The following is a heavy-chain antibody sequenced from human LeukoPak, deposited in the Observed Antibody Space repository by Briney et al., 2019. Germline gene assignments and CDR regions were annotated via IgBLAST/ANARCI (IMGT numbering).Heavy chain of an antibody. Sequence: PSETLSLTCTVSGGSISSYYWSWIRQPAGKGLEWIGRIYTSGSTNYNPSLKSRVTMSVDTSKNQFSLKLSSVTAADTAVYYCARVVFSGWSGVYYFDYWGQGTLVTVSS. CDR1: GGSISSYY. J-gene: IGHJ4*02. CDR2: IYTSGST. V-gene: IGHV4-4*07. CDR3: ARVVFSGWSGVYYFDY. D-gene: IGHD6-19*01.